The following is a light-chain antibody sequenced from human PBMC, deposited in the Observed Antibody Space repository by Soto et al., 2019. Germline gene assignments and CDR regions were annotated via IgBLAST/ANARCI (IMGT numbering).Light chain of an antibody. CDR1: KSDIGSYKF. CDR3: SSYAFRNNVL. CDR2: EVS. Sequence: QSALAQPHSASGSPGQAVTISCTGTKSDIGSYKFVSWYQQPPGKAPKLIISEVSKRPSAVPEPFSGSKSGNTASLTVSALQAEDDADYYCSSYAFRNNVLFGGGTNATVL. J-gene: IGLJ2*01. V-gene: IGLV2-8*01.